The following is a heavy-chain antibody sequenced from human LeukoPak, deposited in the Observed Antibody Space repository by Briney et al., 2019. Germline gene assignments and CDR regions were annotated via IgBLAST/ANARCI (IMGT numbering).Heavy chain of an antibody. CDR2: ISSSAGNT. J-gene: IGHJ4*02. V-gene: IGHV3-21*01. CDR3: ARDIDDYGDFCLDY. CDR1: GFTFSSYA. D-gene: IGHD4-17*01. Sequence: KSGGSLRLSYAASGFTFSSYAMYWVRQAPGKGLEWVSGISSSAGNTYYADSVKGRFTISRDNAKNSLYLQMNSLRAEDTAVYYCARDIDDYGDFCLDYWGQGTLVTVSS.